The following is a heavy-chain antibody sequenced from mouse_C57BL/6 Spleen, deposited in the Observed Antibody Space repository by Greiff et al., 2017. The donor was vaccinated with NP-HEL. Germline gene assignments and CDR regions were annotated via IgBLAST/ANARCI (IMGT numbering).Heavy chain of an antibody. V-gene: IGHV1-50*01. J-gene: IGHJ4*01. CDR2: IDPSDSYT. CDR3: ARKPHYYGSSYAMDY. CDR1: GYTFTSYW. D-gene: IGHD1-1*01. Sequence: VQLQQSGAELVKPGASVKLSCKASGYTFTSYWMQWVKQRPGQGLEWIGEIDPSDSYTNYNQKFKGKATLTVDTSSSTAYMQLSSLTSEDSAVYDCARKPHYYGSSYAMDYWGQGTSVTVSS.